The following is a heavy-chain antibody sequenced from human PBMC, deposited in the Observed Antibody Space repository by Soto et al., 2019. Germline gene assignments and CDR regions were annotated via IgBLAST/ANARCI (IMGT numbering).Heavy chain of an antibody. CDR2: THHRGST. Sequence: QVQLQESGPGLVKPSGPLSLTCTVSGGSMSCSNWWNWGRQPPGKGLEWIGETHHRGSTNYNPSLKSRFTKTVDKSKNHFALKLSTVTAADTAVYYCARADATGLDDWGQGTLVTVSS. CDR1: GGSMSCSNW. V-gene: IGHV4-4*02. CDR3: ARADATGLDD. J-gene: IGHJ4*02. D-gene: IGHD4-17*01.